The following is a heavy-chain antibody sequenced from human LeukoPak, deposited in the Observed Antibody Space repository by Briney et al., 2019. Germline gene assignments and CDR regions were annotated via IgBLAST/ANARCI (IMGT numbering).Heavy chain of an antibody. CDR2: INHSGST. CDR3: ASAKDSGHVDY. CDR1: GGSFSGYY. V-gene: IGHV4-34*01. J-gene: IGHJ4*02. Sequence: SETLSLTCAVYGGSFSGYYWSWIRQPPGKGLEWIGEINHSGSTNYNPSLKSRVTISVDTSKNQFSLKLSSVTAADTAVYYCASAKDSGHVDYWGQGTLVTVSS. D-gene: IGHD2-15*01.